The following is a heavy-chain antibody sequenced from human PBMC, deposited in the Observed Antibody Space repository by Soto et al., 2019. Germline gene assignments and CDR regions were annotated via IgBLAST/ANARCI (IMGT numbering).Heavy chain of an antibody. V-gene: IGHV1-8*01. J-gene: IGHJ4*02. CDR2: MNPNSGNK. D-gene: IGHD5-12*01. Sequence: ASVKVSCKASGYTFTSYDINWVRQATGQGLEWMGWMNPNSGNKGYAQKFQGRVTMTRNTSISTAYMELSSLRSEDTAVYYCARGLRFEMATISPAMDWSQGTVVTVSS. CDR1: GYTFTSYD. CDR3: ARGLRFEMATISPAMD.